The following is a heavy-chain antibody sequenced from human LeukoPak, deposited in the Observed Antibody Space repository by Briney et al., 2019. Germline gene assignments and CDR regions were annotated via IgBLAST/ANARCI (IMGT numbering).Heavy chain of an antibody. CDR3: AMCGYRTDY. D-gene: IGHD5-12*01. Sequence: GGSLRLSCAASGFTFSTFAMIWVRQPPGKGLEWVSAISGSGGSTYYADSVKGRFTISRDNSKNTLYLQMNSLRAEDTAVYYCAMCGYRTDYWGQGTLVTVSS. V-gene: IGHV3-23*01. CDR1: GFTFSTFA. J-gene: IGHJ4*02. CDR2: ISGSGGST.